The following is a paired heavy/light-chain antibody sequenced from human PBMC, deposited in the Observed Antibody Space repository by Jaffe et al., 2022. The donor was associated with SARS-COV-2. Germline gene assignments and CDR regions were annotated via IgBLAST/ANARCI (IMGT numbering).Light chain of an antibody. CDR2: AAS. J-gene: IGKJ1*01. CDR3: LQNNNYPQT. Sequence: DIQVTQSPSSLSASVGDRVTITCRASQDIRNDLGWYQQKPGKAPKRLIYAASSLQSGAPSRFSGSGSGTEFTLTISGLQPEDFATYYCLQNNNYPQTFGQGTTVEIK. V-gene: IGKV1-17*01. CDR1: QDIRND.
Heavy chain of an antibody. J-gene: IGHJ4*02. CDR3: TNIWRGYNKWYATDY. CDR2: ISGGGSNT. D-gene: IGHD2-15*01. Sequence: EVQLEESGGGLVQPGGSLRLYCTASGLSFSDYAMSWVRQAPGGGLDWVSGISGGGSNTFYADSVRGRFTISRDNSKNTLYLEMSSLRDEDTAVYYCTNIWRGYNKWYATDYWGQGTLVTVFS. CDR1: GLSFSDYA. V-gene: IGHV3-23*04.